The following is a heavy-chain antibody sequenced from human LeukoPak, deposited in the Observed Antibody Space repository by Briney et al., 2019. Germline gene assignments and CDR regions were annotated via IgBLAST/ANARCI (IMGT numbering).Heavy chain of an antibody. CDR3: ARVSGGDFDF. J-gene: IGHJ4*02. Sequence: LRKSLKISCKSVGYGFTTYWIGWVRLMSGESLEWMGIIYPGESEPSTSPSFQGQVTMSVDKSISTAYLKWSSLKPPDTALYYCARVSGGDFDFWGQGTLVTVSS. D-gene: IGHD3-16*01. CDR2: IYPGESEP. CDR1: GYGFTTYW. V-gene: IGHV5-51*01.